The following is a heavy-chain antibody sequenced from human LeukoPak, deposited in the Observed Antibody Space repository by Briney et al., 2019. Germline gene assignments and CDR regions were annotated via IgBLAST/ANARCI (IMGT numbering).Heavy chain of an antibody. CDR2: ISWDGGST. V-gene: IGHV3-43*01. J-gene: IGHJ4*02. D-gene: IGHD3-22*01. Sequence: GGSLRLSCAASGFTFDDYTMHWVRQAPGKGLEWVSLISWDGGSTYYADSVKGRFTISRDNSKNSLYLQMNSLRTEDTALYYCAMSENYYDSSGYYYPPGFWGQGTLVTVSS. CDR1: GFTFDDYT. CDR3: AMSENYYDSSGYYYPPGF.